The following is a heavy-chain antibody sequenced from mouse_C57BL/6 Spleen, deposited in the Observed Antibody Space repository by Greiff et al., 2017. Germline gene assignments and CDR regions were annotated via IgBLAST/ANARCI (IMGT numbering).Heavy chain of an antibody. Sequence: QVQLQQPGAELVKPGASVKLSCKASGYTLTSYWMHWVKQRPGQGLEWIGMIHPNSGSTNYNEKFKSKATLTVDKSSSTAYMQLSSLTSEDSAVYYCARSDGSYFDYWGQGTTLTVSS. V-gene: IGHV1-64*01. D-gene: IGHD2-3*01. CDR2: IHPNSGST. J-gene: IGHJ2*01. CDR3: ARSDGSYFDY. CDR1: GYTLTSYW.